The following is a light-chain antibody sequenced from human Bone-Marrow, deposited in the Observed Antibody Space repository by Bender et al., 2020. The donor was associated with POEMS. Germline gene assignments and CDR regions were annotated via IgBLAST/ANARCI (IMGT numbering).Light chain of an antibody. CDR3: AAWEDILNVVV. V-gene: IGLV2-14*01. CDR2: EGS. J-gene: IGLJ2*01. CDR1: SSDVGDYDY. Sequence: QSALTQPASVSGSPGQSITLSCTGTSSDVGDYDYVSWYQQYPGKAPKLIIYEGSKRPSEISNRVSGSKSGNTASLTISGVQAEDEANYYCAAWEDILNVVVFGEWNKLTIL.